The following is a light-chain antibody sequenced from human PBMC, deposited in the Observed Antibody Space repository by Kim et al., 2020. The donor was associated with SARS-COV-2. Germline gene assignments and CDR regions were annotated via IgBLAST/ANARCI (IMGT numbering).Light chain of an antibody. CDR3: SSYAGSNNVL. Sequence: GQALAISCTGTSSDVGGYNYVSWYQQHPGKAPKLMIYELDKRPSGVPDRFSGSKSGNTASLTVSGLQAEDEADYYCSSYAGSNNVLFGGGTQLTVL. J-gene: IGLJ2*01. CDR2: ELD. CDR1: SSDVGGYNY. V-gene: IGLV2-8*01.